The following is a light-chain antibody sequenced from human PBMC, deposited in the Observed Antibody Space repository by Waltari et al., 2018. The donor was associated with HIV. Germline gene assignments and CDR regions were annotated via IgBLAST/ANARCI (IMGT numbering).Light chain of an antibody. CDR1: ESVSSSY. J-gene: IGKJ5*01. CDR2: GAS. Sequence: EIVLTQSPGTLSLSPGERATLSCRASESVSSSYLAWYQQKPGQAPRLLIYGASTRATDIPDRFSGSGSGTDFTLTISRLEPEDVAVYFCQLYSASITFGQGTRLEIK. CDR3: QLYSASIT. V-gene: IGKV3-20*01.